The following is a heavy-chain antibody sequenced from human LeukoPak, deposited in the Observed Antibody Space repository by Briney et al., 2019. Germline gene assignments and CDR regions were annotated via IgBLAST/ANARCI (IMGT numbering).Heavy chain of an antibody. V-gene: IGHV3-21*01. CDR2: ISSSSSYI. Sequence: PGGSLRLSCAASGFTLSSYSMNWVRQAPGKGLEWVSSISSSSSYIYYADSVKGRFTISRDNARNSLYLQMNSLRAEDTAMYYCARDLMFGFMDVWGKGTTVTVSS. CDR1: GFTLSSYS. D-gene: IGHD3/OR15-3a*01. CDR3: ARDLMFGFMDV. J-gene: IGHJ6*03.